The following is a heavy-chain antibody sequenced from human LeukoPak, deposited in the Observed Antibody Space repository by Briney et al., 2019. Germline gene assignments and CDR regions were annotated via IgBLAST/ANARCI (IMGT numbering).Heavy chain of an antibody. CDR1: GGSISSYY. V-gene: IGHV4-59*01. Sequence: PSETLSLTCTVSGGSISSYYWSWIRQPPGKGLEWIGYICYSGSTNYNPSLKSRVTISVDTSKNQFSLKLSSVTAADTAVYYCARGYYGSGSYWDPWGQGTLVTVSS. D-gene: IGHD3-10*01. CDR3: ARGYYGSGSYWDP. CDR2: ICYSGST. J-gene: IGHJ5*02.